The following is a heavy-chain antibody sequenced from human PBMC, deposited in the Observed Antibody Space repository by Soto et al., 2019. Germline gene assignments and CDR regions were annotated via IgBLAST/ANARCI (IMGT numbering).Heavy chain of an antibody. CDR1: GYTFTSYG. J-gene: IGHJ4*02. V-gene: IGHV1-18*01. CDR3: ARDVGYGLIDY. Sequence: QVQLVQSGAEVKKPGASVKVSCKASGYTFTSYGISWVRQAPGQGLEWMGWINAYNGNTNYAQKLQGRVTRTTETSTSAAYRELRSLRSDDTAVYYCARDVGYGLIDYWGKGPLVTVSS. D-gene: IGHD5-18*01. CDR2: INAYNGNT.